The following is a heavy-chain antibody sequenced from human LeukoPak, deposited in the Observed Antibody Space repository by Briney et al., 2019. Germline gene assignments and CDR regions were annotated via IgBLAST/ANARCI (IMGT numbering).Heavy chain of an antibody. V-gene: IGHV3-23*01. Sequence: PGGSLRLSCRASGFTFSSYAMTWVRQTPGKGLEWVSSTGGNGGGTSLADSVKGRFSISSDNSKNTLYLQMNSLRAEDTATYYCAKDHSGPTWYYYGMDVWGQGTTVTVSS. CDR3: AKDHSGPTWYYYGMDV. D-gene: IGHD2-15*01. CDR1: GFTFSSYA. CDR2: TGGNGGGT. J-gene: IGHJ6*02.